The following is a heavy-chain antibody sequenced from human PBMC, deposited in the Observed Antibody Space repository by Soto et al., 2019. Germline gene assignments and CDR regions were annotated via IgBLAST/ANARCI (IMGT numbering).Heavy chain of an antibody. CDR1: GFSFSNCW. CDR3: ARAIGYYGMDV. J-gene: IGHJ6*02. CDR2: INSDGSST. D-gene: IGHD3-22*01. V-gene: IGHV3-74*01. Sequence: EVQLVESGGGLVQPGGSLRLSCAASGFSFSNCWMHWVRQAPGMGLVWVSHINSDGSSTTYADSVKGRFTISRDNAKNTLYLQMNSLRAEDTAEYYCARAIGYYGMDVWGQGTTVTVSS.